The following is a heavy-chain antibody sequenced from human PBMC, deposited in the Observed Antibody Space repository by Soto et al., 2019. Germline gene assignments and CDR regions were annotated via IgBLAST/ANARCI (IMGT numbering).Heavy chain of an antibody. J-gene: IGHJ4*02. CDR1: GDTFTDYY. CDR2: VNPSGGHT. Sequence: QVQLMQSGAEVKKPGASVKVSCKASGDTFTDYYIHWVRQAPGQGLEWMGTVNPSGGHTTYAQHFLGRVTRTRDMSTSTLYMELTSLTAAVTAIYYGARGGHVVVVTAALDYWGQGTLVTVSS. CDR3: ARGGHVVVVTAALDY. V-gene: IGHV1-46*01. D-gene: IGHD2-21*02.